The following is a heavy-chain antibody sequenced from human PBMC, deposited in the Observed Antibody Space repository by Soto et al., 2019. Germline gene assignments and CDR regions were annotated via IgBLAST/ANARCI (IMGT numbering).Heavy chain of an antibody. CDR1: GGSISSGGYY. V-gene: IGHV4-31*03. D-gene: IGHD1-26*01. CDR2: IYYSGIT. CDR3: ARAPIVSGSYYLVWYFDL. Sequence: QVQLQESGPGLVKPSQTLSLTCTVSGGSISSGGYYWSWIRQHPGKGLEWIGYIYYSGITYYNPSLKSRVTISVDTSKNQFSLKLSSVTAADTAVYYCARAPIVSGSYYLVWYFDLWGRGTLVTVSS. J-gene: IGHJ2*01.